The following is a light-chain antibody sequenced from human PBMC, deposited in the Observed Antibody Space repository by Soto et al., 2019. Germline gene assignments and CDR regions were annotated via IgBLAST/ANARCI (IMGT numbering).Light chain of an antibody. V-gene: IGKV3-15*01. CDR2: GAS. Sequence: EIVMTQSPATLSVSPGERVSLSCRASQSISSDLAWYQQKPGQSPRLLIYGASTRATGVPARFSGSGSGTEFTLTLSSLQSEDFAVYYCQHYDNWPFTFGGGTRVEIK. J-gene: IGKJ4*01. CDR1: QSISSD. CDR3: QHYDNWPFT.